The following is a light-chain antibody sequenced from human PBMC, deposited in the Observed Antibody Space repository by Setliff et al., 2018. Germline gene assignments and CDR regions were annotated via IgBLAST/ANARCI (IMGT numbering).Light chain of an antibody. CDR2: DVS. CDR1: SSDVGGYNY. Sequence: QSALAQPASVSGSPGQSITISCTGTSSDVGGYNYVSWYQQHPDKAPKLMIFDVSNRPSGVPNRFSGSKSGNTASLTISGLQAEDEADYYCSSYTSSSTQVFGTGTKVTVL. CDR3: SSYTSSSTQV. J-gene: IGLJ1*01. V-gene: IGLV2-14*03.